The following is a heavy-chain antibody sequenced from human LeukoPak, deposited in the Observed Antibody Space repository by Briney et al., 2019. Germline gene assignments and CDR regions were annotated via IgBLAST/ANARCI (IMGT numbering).Heavy chain of an antibody. CDR2: IIPISGTA. Sequence: SVKVSCKASGGTFSTYAIIWVRQAPGQGLEWMGGIIPISGTANYAQKFQGRVTITADESTSTAYMELSSLRSEDTAVYYCARGRGGYSSGWYSGFDYWGQGTLVTVSS. CDR3: ARGRGGYSSGWYSGFDY. CDR1: GGTFSTYA. J-gene: IGHJ4*02. D-gene: IGHD6-19*01. V-gene: IGHV1-69*13.